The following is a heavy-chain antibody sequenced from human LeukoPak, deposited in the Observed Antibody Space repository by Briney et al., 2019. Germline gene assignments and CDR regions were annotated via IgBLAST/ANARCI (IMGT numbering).Heavy chain of an antibody. CDR2: IPYDGSNK. V-gene: IGHV3-30*04. CDR1: GFTFSSYA. D-gene: IGHD3-10*01. Sequence: PGRSLRLSCAASGFTFSSYAMHWVRQAPGKGPEWVAVIPYDGSNKYYADSVKGRFTISRDNSKNTLYLQMNSLRAEDAAVYYCARESYRFGEFHFDYWGQGTLVTVSS. CDR3: ARESYRFGEFHFDY. J-gene: IGHJ4*02.